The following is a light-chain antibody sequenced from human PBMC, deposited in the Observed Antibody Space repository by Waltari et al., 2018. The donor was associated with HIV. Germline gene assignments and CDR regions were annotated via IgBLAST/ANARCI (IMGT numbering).Light chain of an antibody. CDR3: CAYAGSTTYVI. CDR1: SSDVGGYPL. V-gene: IGLV2-23*02. CDR2: EVS. Sequence: QSALTQPASVSGSPGQSITISCTGTSSDVGGYPLVSLYQLHPGKAPKLMIYEVSKRPSGVSNRFSGSKSGNTASLTISGLQAEDEADYYCCAYAGSTTYVIFGGGTKLTVL. J-gene: IGLJ2*01.